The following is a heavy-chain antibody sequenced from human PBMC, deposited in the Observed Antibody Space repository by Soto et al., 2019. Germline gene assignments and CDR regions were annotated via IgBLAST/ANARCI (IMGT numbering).Heavy chain of an antibody. D-gene: IGHD6-6*01. J-gene: IGHJ6*02. Sequence: GGSLRVSCAAFGFTFSSYSMNWVRQAPGKGLEWVSSISSSSSYIYYADSVKGRFTISRDNAKNSLYLQINSLRAEDTAVYYCARDSPDVSRIAARPANYYYGMDVWGQGTTVTVSS. CDR3: ARDSPDVSRIAARPANYYYGMDV. CDR2: ISSSSSYI. V-gene: IGHV3-21*01. CDR1: GFTFSSYS.